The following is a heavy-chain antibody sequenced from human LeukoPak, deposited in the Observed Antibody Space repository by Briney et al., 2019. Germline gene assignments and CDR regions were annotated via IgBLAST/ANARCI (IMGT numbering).Heavy chain of an antibody. CDR1: GYTFTSYA. Sequence: GASVKVSCKASGYTFTSYAMHWVRQAPGQRLEWMGWINAGNGNTKYSQKFQGRVTITRDTSASTAYMELSRLRSDDTAVYYCARDLYYYDSSGYDTYYYGMDVWGQGTTVTVSS. V-gene: IGHV1-3*01. D-gene: IGHD3-22*01. CDR3: ARDLYYYDSSGYDTYYYGMDV. J-gene: IGHJ6*02. CDR2: INAGNGNT.